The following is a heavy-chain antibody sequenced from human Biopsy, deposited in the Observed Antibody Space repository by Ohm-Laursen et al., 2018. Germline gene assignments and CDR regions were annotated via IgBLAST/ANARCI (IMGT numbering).Heavy chain of an antibody. D-gene: IGHD2-15*01. J-gene: IGHJ2*01. CDR2: ITWNSGTI. CDR3: AKARVAIRYFDI. V-gene: IGHV3-9*01. CDR1: GFILDDYA. Sequence: SLRLPCAAFGFILDDYAMHWVRQAPGKGLEWVSSITWNSGTIDYADSVKGRFTISRDNAKNSLYLQMNSLRAGDTALYYCAKARVAIRYFDIWGRGTLVTVSS.